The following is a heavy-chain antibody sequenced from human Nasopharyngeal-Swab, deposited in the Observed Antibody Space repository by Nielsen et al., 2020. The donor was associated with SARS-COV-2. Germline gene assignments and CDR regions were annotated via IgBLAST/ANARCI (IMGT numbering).Heavy chain of an antibody. CDR1: GGSFSGYY. CDR2: INRSGST. V-gene: IGHV4-34*01. J-gene: IGHJ4*02. Sequence: SETLSLTCAVYGGSFSGYYWSWIRQPPGKGLEWIGEINRSGSTNYNPSLKSRVTISVDTSKNQFSLKLSSVTAADTAVYYCARSSYYGSGSYWGDFDYWGQGTLVTVSS. D-gene: IGHD3-10*01. CDR3: ARSSYYGSGSYWGDFDY.